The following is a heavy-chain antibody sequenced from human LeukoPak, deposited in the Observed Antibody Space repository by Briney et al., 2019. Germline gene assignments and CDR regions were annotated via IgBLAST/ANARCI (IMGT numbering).Heavy chain of an antibody. CDR2: IYPGDSDT. Sequence: GESLKISCKGSGYGFTSYWIGWVRQMPGKGLEWMGIIYPGDSDTRYSPSFQGQVTISADKSISTAYLQWSSLKASDTAMYYCARPGYYDSSGYGFDYWGQGTLVTVSS. CDR1: GYGFTSYW. D-gene: IGHD3-22*01. J-gene: IGHJ4*02. CDR3: ARPGYYDSSGYGFDY. V-gene: IGHV5-51*01.